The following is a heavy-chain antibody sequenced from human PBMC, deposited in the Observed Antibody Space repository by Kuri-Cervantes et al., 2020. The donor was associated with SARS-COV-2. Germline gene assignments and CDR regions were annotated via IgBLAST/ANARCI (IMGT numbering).Heavy chain of an antibody. Sequence: GASLKISCAASGFIFSSYGMNWVRQAPGKGLEWVSTISESGGVTYYADSVMGRFTILRDNSKNTLYLQMNSLRADDTAVYYCVKENSGRAPLMDVWGQGTTVTVSS. V-gene: IGHV3-23*01. CDR2: ISESGGVT. J-gene: IGHJ6*02. CDR1: GFIFSSYG. CDR3: VKENSGRAPLMDV. D-gene: IGHD1-26*01.